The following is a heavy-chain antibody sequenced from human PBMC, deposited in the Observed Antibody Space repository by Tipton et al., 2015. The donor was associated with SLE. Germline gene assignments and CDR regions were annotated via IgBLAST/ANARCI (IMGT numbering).Heavy chain of an antibody. CDR3: ARRRYCSSTSCYNAFDI. J-gene: IGHJ3*02. CDR2: IYYSGST. V-gene: IGHV4-39*01. CDR1: GGSISSSSYY. Sequence: TLSLTCTVSGGSISSSSYYWGWIRQPPGKGLEWIGSIYYSGSTYYNPSLRSRVTISVDMSKNQFSQKLSSVTAADTAVYYCARRRYCSSTSCYNAFDIWGQGTMVTVSS. D-gene: IGHD2-2*02.